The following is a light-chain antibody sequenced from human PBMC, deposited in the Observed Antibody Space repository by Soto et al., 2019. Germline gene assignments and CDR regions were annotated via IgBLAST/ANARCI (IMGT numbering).Light chain of an antibody. CDR2: DAS. Sequence: EIVLTQSPATLPLSPGERATLSCRASQSVSSYLAWYQQKPGQAPRLLIYDASNRATGIPARFSGSGSGTDFSLTISSLEPEDFAVYYCQQRSNWPPNFTFGGGTKVEIK. CDR1: QSVSSY. CDR3: QQRSNWPPNFT. V-gene: IGKV3-11*01. J-gene: IGKJ4*01.